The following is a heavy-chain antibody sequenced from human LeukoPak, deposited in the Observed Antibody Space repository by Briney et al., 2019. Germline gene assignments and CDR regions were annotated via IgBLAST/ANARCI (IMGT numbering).Heavy chain of an antibody. CDR2: ISGSGGST. CDR1: GFTFSSYA. D-gene: IGHD3-10*01. V-gene: IGHV3-23*01. J-gene: IGHJ4*02. CDR3: ARRGSGSYYNDGDFDY. Sequence: PGGSLRLSCAASGFTFSSYAMSWVRQAPGKGLEWVSAISGSGGSTYYADSVKGRFTISRDNSKNTLYLQMNSLRAEDTAVYYCARRGSGSYYNDGDFDYWGQGTLVTVSS.